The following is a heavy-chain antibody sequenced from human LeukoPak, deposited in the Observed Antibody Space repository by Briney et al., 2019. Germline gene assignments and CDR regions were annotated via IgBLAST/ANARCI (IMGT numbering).Heavy chain of an antibody. CDR1: QFKFNNYG. J-gene: IGHJ4*02. V-gene: IGHV3-23*01. D-gene: IGHD2-15*01. CDR2: ITGSGSRA. Sequence: GGSLRLSCATSQFKFNNYGMTWVRQAPGKGLEWVSPITGSGSRAQYADSVQGRFTISRDNARNSLYLQMHSLRAEDTAVYYCVRDNPRCCGVVPANIDDSWGQGTLVTVSS. CDR3: VRDNPRCCGVVPANIDDS.